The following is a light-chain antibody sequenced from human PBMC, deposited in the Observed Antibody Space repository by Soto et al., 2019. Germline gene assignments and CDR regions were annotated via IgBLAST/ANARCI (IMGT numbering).Light chain of an antibody. CDR3: QQYGSSRSIT. J-gene: IGKJ5*01. CDR1: QSVSIRC. Sequence: EMVLTNIPGTRSLSPGQRATLYCRARQSVSIRCLAWYQQKPGQDPRLLIYGASSRDTGIPHRFSGSGSGTGFTLTISRLEPEDFAVYSCQQYGSSRSITFGQGARLEMK. CDR2: GAS. V-gene: IGKV3-20*01.